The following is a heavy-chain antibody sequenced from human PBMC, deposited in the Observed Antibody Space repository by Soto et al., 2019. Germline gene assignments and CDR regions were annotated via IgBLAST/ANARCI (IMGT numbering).Heavy chain of an antibody. CDR1: GGSFSGYY. V-gene: IGHV4-34*01. J-gene: IGHJ4*02. D-gene: IGHD3-22*01. CDR2: INHSGST. CDR3: ARGPEEEVVITYFDY. Sequence: ETLSLTCAVYGGSFSGYYWSWIRQPPGKGLEWIGEINHSGSTNYNPSLKSRVTISVDTSKNQFSLKLSSVTAADTAVYYCARGPEEEVVITYFDYWGQGTLVTVSS.